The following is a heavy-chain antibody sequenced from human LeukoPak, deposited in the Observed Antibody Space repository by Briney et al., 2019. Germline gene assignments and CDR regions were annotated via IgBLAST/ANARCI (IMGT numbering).Heavy chain of an antibody. Sequence: SQTLSLTCAISWDSVSSNSVALNWIRQSPSRGLEWLGRTYYRSKWYNDYAESVKSRITINPDTSKNQFSLQLNSVTPEDTAVYYCARALAAAGGFAFDFWGEGTMVTVS. J-gene: IGHJ3*01. V-gene: IGHV6-1*01. CDR1: WDSVSSNSVA. D-gene: IGHD6-13*01. CDR3: ARALAAAGGFAFDF. CDR2: TYYRSKWYN.